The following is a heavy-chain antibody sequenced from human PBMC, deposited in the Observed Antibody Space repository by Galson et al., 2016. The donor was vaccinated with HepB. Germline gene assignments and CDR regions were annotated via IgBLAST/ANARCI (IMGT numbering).Heavy chain of an antibody. Sequence: SLRLSCAASGFTFSDYYMMWIRQAPGKGLEWVAYISSSTSYAKYVNSVKGRFTISRDNAKNSLHLQMERLRAEDTSVYYCARGGTYYFDSSGYYADYWGQGTMVPVAS. CDR3: ARGGTYYFDSSGYYADY. V-gene: IGHV3-11*06. CDR1: GFTFSDYY. J-gene: IGHJ3*01. D-gene: IGHD3-22*01. CDR2: ISSSTSYA.